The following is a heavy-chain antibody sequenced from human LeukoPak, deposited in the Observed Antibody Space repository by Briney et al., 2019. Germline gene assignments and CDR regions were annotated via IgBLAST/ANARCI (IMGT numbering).Heavy chain of an antibody. Sequence: GGSLRLSCAASGFIFAGYAMSWVRQAPGKGLEWVSYISSSGSTIYYADSVKGRFTISRDNAKNSLYLQMNSLRAEDTAVYYCARVWFGEFDYYYYGMDVWGQGTTVTVSS. CDR2: ISSSGSTI. D-gene: IGHD3-10*01. J-gene: IGHJ6*02. CDR1: GFIFAGYA. CDR3: ARVWFGEFDYYYYGMDV. V-gene: IGHV3-48*03.